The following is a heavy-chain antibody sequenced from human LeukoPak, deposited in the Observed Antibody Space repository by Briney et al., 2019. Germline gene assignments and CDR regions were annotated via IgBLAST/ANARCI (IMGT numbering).Heavy chain of an antibody. CDR2: ISGTGGST. CDR1: GFTFSTYA. D-gene: IGHD2-15*01. Sequence: GGSLRLSCAASGFTFSTYAMSCVRQAPGKGLEWVSAISGTGGSTYYADSVKGRFTISRDNSKNTLSLQMNSLRAEDTAVYYCAKVNTATYIIRDAFDIWGQGTLVTVSS. J-gene: IGHJ3*02. V-gene: IGHV3-23*01. CDR3: AKVNTATYIIRDAFDI.